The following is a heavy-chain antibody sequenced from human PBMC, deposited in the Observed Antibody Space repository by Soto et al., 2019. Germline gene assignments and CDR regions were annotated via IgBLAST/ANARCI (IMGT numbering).Heavy chain of an antibody. CDR1: GFTFSSYA. V-gene: IGHV3-23*01. J-gene: IGHJ4*02. Sequence: GGSLRLSCAASGFTFSSYAMSWVRQAPGKGLEWVSSISGSGGSTYYADSVKGRFTISRDNSKNTLYLQMNSLRAEDTAVYYCAKDPQAGLHQWYDYWGQGILVTSPQ. CDR2: ISGSGGST. D-gene: IGHD4-4*01. CDR3: AKDPQAGLHQWYDY.